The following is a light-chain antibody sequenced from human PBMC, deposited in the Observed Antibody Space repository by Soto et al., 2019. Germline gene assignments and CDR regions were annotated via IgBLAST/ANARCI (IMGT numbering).Light chain of an antibody. Sequence: DIQMTQSPSSLSASVGDRVTITCRASQSISNFLNWYQQKPGKAPKVLIYAAFSLQSGVPSRFSGSGSGTDFTLTISRLQPEDFATYYCQQSYSIPRTFGGGTKVEIK. J-gene: IGKJ4*01. CDR2: AAF. CDR1: QSISNF. CDR3: QQSYSIPRT. V-gene: IGKV1-39*01.